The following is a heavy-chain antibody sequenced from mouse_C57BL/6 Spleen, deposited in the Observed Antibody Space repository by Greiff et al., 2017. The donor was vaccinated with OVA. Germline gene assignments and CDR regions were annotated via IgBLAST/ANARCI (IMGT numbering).Heavy chain of an antibody. D-gene: IGHD1-1*01. Sequence: EVQLQQSGAELVRPGASVKLSCTASGFNIKDDYMHWVKQRPEQGLEWIGWIDPENGDTEYASKFQGKATITADTSSNTAYLQLSSLTSEDTAVYYCTTKYYGRRFAYWGQGTLVTVSA. CDR2: IDPENGDT. CDR1: GFNIKDDY. V-gene: IGHV14-4*01. J-gene: IGHJ3*01. CDR3: TTKYYGRRFAY.